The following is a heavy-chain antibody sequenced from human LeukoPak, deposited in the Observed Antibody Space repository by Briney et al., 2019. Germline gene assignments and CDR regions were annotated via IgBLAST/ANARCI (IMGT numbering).Heavy chain of an antibody. CDR3: ARDPSPTRKIVVIPAARNDAFDI. Sequence: GGSLRLSCAASGFTFSSYWMHWARQAPGKGLVWVSRINSDGSSTNYADSVKGRFTISRDNAKNTLYLQMNSLRAEDTAVYYCARDPSPTRKIVVIPAARNDAFDIWGQGTMVTVSS. D-gene: IGHD2-2*01. CDR2: INSDGSST. CDR1: GFTFSSYW. V-gene: IGHV3-74*01. J-gene: IGHJ3*02.